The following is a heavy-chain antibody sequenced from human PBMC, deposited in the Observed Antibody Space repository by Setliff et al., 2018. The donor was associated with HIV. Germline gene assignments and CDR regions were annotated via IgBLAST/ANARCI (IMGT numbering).Heavy chain of an antibody. CDR2: INHRGIA. CDR1: GGSFSGYY. J-gene: IGHJ4*02. D-gene: IGHD6-6*01. V-gene: IGHV4-34*01. CDR3: ARAQIAAPRPYEY. Sequence: PSETLSPTCAVYGGSFSGYYWTWIRQSPSGLEWIGEINHRGIANSSPSLKSRVTISIDTSKNQFSLRLTSVTAADTALYYCARAQIAAPRPYEYWGQGTLVTVSS.